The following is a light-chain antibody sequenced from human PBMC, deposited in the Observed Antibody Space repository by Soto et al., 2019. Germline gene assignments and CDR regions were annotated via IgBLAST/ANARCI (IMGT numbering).Light chain of an antibody. CDR1: SGDVGSYNL. CDR2: EVR. J-gene: IGLJ2*01. CDR3: SSFTSKSTLI. Sequence: QSVLTQPASLSGSPGQSITISCTGTSGDVGSYNLVSWYQQHPGKAPKLIFYEVRNRPSGIPLRFSASKSGNTASLTISGLQAEDEAHYYCSSFTSKSTLIFGGGTKVTVL. V-gene: IGLV2-14*02.